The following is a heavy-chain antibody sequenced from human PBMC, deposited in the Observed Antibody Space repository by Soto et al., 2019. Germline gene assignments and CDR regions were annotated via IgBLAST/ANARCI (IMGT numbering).Heavy chain of an antibody. J-gene: IGHJ6*02. CDR2: TYYRSKWHN. CDR3: ARANEYTSSSGMDV. D-gene: IGHD6-6*01. V-gene: IGHV6-1*01. CDR1: GDSVSSNRAA. Sequence: SQTLSLTCAISGDSVSSNRAAWNWIRQSPSRGLEWLGRTYYRSKWHNNYAVSVKSRITINPDTSKNHFSLQLNSVTPEDTAVYYCARANEYTSSSGMDVWGQGTTVTVSS.